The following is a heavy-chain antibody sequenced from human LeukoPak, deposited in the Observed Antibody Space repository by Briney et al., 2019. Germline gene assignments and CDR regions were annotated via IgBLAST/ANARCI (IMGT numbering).Heavy chain of an antibody. D-gene: IGHD5-18*01. V-gene: IGHV3-23*01. CDR1: GFTFSSSA. J-gene: IGHJ4*02. CDR2: ISGSGGST. CDR3: AKVAVDTAMLTVLLITTYFDY. Sequence: GGSLRLSCAASGFTFSSSAMSWVRQAPGKGLEWVSTISGSGGSTHYADFVKGRFTISRDNSKNTLYLQMNSLRADDTAAYYCAKVAVDTAMLTVLLITTYFDYWGQGTLVTVSS.